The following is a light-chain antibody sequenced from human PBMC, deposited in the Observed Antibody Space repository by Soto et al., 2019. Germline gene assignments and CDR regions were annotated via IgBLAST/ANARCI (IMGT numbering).Light chain of an antibody. J-gene: IGLJ2*01. CDR1: SSNIGAGYD. CDR2: GHT. V-gene: IGLV1-40*01. CDR3: QSFGSNLSHHVV. Sequence: QSVLTQPPSVSGAPGQRVTISCTGSSSNIGAGYDVHWYQQLPGTAPKLLIYGHTNRPSGVPERFSGSKSGTSASLAITGLHTEDEADYYCQSFGSNLSHHVVFGGGTKLTVL.